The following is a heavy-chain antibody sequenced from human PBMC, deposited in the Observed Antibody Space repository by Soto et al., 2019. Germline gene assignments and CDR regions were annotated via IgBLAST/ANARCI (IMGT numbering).Heavy chain of an antibody. Sequence: GGSLRLSCAASGFSFRSYGMHWVRQAPGKGLEWVAVISYDGNNKYYADSVKGRFTISRDNSKNTLYLQMNSLRAEDTAVYYCAKDLYYYDSSGPFDYWGQGTLVTASS. CDR1: GFSFRSYG. CDR2: ISYDGNNK. D-gene: IGHD3-22*01. V-gene: IGHV3-30*18. CDR3: AKDLYYYDSSGPFDY. J-gene: IGHJ4*02.